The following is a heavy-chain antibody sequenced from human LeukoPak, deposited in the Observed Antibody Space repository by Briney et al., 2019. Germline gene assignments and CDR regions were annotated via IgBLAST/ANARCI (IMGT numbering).Heavy chain of an antibody. J-gene: IGHJ4*02. V-gene: IGHV1-2*02. CDR2: INPNSGGT. D-gene: IGHD2-21*02. Sequence: ASVKVSCKASGYTFTGYYMHWVRQAPGQGLEWMGWINPNSGGTNYAQKFQGRVTMTRDTSISTAYMGLSRLRSDDTAVYYCARESDIVVVTASPFDYWGQGTLVTVSS. CDR3: ARESDIVVVTASPFDY. CDR1: GYTFTGYY.